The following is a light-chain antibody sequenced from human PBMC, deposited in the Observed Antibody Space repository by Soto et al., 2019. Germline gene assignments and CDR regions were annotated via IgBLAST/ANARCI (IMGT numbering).Light chain of an antibody. J-gene: IGLJ2*01. Sequence: QPVLTQPPSVSGAPGQRVTISCTGGSSNIGAHYDVHWYHQIPGTAPKLLIYGNTNRPSGVPDRFSGSKSGTSASLAITGLQAEDEADYYCQSYDSRLSGVVFGGGTKLTVL. CDR2: GNT. CDR1: SSNIGAHYD. V-gene: IGLV1-40*01. CDR3: QSYDSRLSGVV.